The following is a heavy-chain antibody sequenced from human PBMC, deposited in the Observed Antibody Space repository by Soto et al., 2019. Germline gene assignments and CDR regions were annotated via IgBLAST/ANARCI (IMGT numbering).Heavy chain of an antibody. CDR1: GFTYSTYT. J-gene: IGHJ6*02. CDR2: ISYDGNNK. D-gene: IGHD6-13*01. V-gene: IGHV3-30-3*01. CDR3: ASSWQQNGMDV. Sequence: PGGSLRLSCAASGFTYSTYTMHWVRQAPGKGLEWVAVISYDGNNKFYADSVKGRFTISRDSTKQTLYLQMNSLRPDDTAMYYCASSWQQNGMDVWGQGTTVTVSS.